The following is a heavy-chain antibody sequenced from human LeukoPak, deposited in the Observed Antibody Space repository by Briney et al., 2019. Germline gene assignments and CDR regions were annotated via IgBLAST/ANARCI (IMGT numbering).Heavy chain of an antibody. J-gene: IGHJ3*02. V-gene: IGHV3-73*01. CDR3: ARTQVRPSDGFDI. D-gene: IGHD1-1*01. Sequence: GGSLRLSCATSGFTFSGSAIHWVRQASGKGLEWVGRIRSKANNYATTDVASVRGRFTISRDDSKNTAYLQMNSLKTEDTAVYYCARTQVRPSDGFDIWGQGTMVTVSS. CDR2: IRSKANNYAT. CDR1: GFTFSGSA.